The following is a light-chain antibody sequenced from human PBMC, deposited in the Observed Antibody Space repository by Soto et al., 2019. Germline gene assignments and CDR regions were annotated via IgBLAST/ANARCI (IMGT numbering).Light chain of an antibody. CDR3: QQYGSSPPVT. CDR2: GAS. Sequence: EIVLTQSPGTLSLSPGERATLSCRASQSVSSNYLAWYQQKPGQAPRLLIYGASNRATGTPDRFRGSGSSTDFTLTINRLESVDFAVNYCQQYGSSPPVTFGQGTRLEIK. CDR1: QSVSSNY. V-gene: IGKV3-20*01. J-gene: IGKJ5*01.